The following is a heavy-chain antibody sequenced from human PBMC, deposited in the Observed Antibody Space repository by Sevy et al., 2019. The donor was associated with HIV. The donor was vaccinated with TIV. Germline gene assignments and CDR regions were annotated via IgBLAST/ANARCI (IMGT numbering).Heavy chain of an antibody. Sequence: GGSLRLSCAASGFIFSDYYMAWVRQAPGKGLEWISCVSRGGYTIYYADSVEGRFSIPRDDAKDSLFLQMDSLRAEDTAFYYCARGAHHDDADWGFDYWGQGALVTVSS. CDR1: GFIFSDYY. D-gene: IGHD3-16*01. CDR3: ARGAHHDDADWGFDY. V-gene: IGHV3-11*01. CDR2: VSRGGYTI. J-gene: IGHJ4*02.